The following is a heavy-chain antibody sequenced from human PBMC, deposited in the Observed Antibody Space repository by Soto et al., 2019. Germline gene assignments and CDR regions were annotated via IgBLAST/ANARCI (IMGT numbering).Heavy chain of an antibody. D-gene: IGHD3-22*01. J-gene: IGHJ3*02. CDR1: GGSISSGAYS. CDR2: MYHTGST. Sequence: SETLSLTCTVSGGSISSGAYSWSWIRQPPGKGLEWIAYMYHTGSTHYSPSLKSRATVSVDRSKNQLSLRLSSVTAADTAVFYCARGPYDSSGFYSGFDIWGQGTVVTVSS. V-gene: IGHV4-30-2*01. CDR3: ARGPYDSSGFYSGFDI.